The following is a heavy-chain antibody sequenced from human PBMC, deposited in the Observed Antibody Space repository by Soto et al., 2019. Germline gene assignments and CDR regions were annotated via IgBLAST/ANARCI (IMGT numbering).Heavy chain of an antibody. V-gene: IGHV3-73*02. CDR2: IRSRDNNFAT. Sequence: VQLVESGGGLVQPGGSLKLSCAASGFIFSGSAIHWVRQASGKGLEWVGRIRSRDNNFATSSAASVKGRFTFSRDDSKNTAYLQMNTLKPEDTAVYYCARGQGAAIGDYYYHGMDVWGQGTTVTVSS. CDR1: GFIFSGSA. J-gene: IGHJ6*02. CDR3: ARGQGAAIGDYYYHGMDV. D-gene: IGHD2-2*02.